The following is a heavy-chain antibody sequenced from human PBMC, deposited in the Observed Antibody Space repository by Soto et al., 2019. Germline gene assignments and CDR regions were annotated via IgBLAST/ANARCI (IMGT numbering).Heavy chain of an antibody. CDR2: IYYSGST. D-gene: IGHD6-19*01. CDR3: ARAQGISHPRIAVASSYYFDY. V-gene: IGHV4-59*01. J-gene: IGHJ4*02. CDR1: GGSISSYY. Sequence: PSETLSLTCTVSGGSISSYYWSWIRQPPGKGLEWIGYIYYSGSTNYNPPLKSRVTISVDTSKNQFSLKLSSVTAADTAVYYCARAQGISHPRIAVASSYYFDYWGQGTLVTVSS.